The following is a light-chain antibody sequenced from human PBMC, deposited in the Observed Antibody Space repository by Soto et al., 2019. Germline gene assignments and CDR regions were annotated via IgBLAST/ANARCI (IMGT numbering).Light chain of an antibody. J-gene: IGKJ1*01. CDR1: QSVSSN. V-gene: IGKV3-15*01. Sequence: ELVMAQSPTTLSVSPGERATLSCRASQSVSSNLAWYQQKPGQSPRLLIYGASTRATGIPARFSGSGSGTEYTLIISRLQPEDFAVYFCQQYGFSPISFGQGTKVDIK. CDR2: GAS. CDR3: QQYGFSPIS.